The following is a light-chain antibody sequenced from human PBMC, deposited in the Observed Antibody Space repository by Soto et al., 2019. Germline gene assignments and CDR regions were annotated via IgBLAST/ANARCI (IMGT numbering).Light chain of an antibody. J-gene: IGKJ1*01. CDR3: QQYNNWPPSWT. CDR2: GAS. Sequence: EIVMTQSPATLSVSPGERATLSCRASQSVSSNLAWYQQTPGQAPRLLIYGASTRATGIPARFSGSGSGTEFTLTISSLQSEDFAVYYCQQYNNWPPSWTFGQGPKVDIK. V-gene: IGKV3-15*01. CDR1: QSVSSN.